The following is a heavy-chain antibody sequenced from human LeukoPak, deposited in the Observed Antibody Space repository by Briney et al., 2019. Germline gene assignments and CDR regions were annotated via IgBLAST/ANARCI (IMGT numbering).Heavy chain of an antibody. CDR1: GYAFTGYY. CDR3: ARKGYYGLGSYSPDY. CDR2: INTITGNP. J-gene: IGHJ4*02. D-gene: IGHD3-10*01. V-gene: IGHV7-4-1*02. Sequence: ASVKVSCKASGYAFTGYYMNWVRQAPGQGLEWMGWINTITGNPTYAQGFTGRFVFSLDTSVSTAYLQISSLKAEDTAVYYCARKGYYGLGSYSPDYWGQGTLVTVSS.